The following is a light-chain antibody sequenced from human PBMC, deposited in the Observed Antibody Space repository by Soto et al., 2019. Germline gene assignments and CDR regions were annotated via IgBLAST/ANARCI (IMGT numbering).Light chain of an antibody. CDR2: STN. Sequence: QAVVSQEPSFSVSPGETVTLTCGLTSASVLTSYYPSWYQQTPGQAPRTLIYSTNIRSSGVPGRFSGSILGNKAALTITGAQADDESDYYCALYVGSGTEVFGGGTKLTVL. V-gene: IGLV8-61*01. CDR1: SASVLTSYY. J-gene: IGLJ3*02. CDR3: ALYVGSGTEV.